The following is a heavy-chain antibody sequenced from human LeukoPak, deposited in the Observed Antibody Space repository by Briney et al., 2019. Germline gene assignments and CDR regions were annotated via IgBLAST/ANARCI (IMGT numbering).Heavy chain of an antibody. D-gene: IGHD1-26*01. CDR2: IWCDGSNK. CDR3: ARESGGDLGEAFDI. V-gene: IGHV3-33*01. Sequence: GKSLRLSCAASGFTFSSYGMHWVRQAPGKGLEWVAVIWCDGSNKYYADSVKGRFAISRDNSKNTLYLQLNSLRAEDTAVYYCARESGGDLGEAFDIWGQGTMVTVS. CDR1: GFTFSSYG. J-gene: IGHJ3*02.